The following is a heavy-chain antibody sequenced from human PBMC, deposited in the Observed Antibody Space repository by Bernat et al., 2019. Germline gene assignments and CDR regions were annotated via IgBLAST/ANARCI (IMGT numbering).Heavy chain of an antibody. Sequence: EVQLVESGGGLVQPGGSLRLSCAASGFTFSSWSMNWVRQAPGKGLEWVSYISSSSSTIYHADSVKGRFTISRDNDKNSLYLQMNSLGDEDTALYYCARGRYGSGSYSIYYYGMDVWGQGTTVTVSS. V-gene: IGHV3-48*02. CDR1: GFTFSSWS. D-gene: IGHD3-10*01. CDR3: ARGRYGSGSYSIYYYGMDV. J-gene: IGHJ6*02. CDR2: ISSSSSTI.